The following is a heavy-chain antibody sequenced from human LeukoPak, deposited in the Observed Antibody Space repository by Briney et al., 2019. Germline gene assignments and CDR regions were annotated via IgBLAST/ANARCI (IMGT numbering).Heavy chain of an antibody. Sequence: GSLRLSCAASGFTFSSYSMNWVRQAPGKGLEWIGSIYYSGSTYYNPSLKSRVTISVDTSKNQFSLKLSSVTAADTAVYYCARYLDYGGNSRVFQHWGQGTLVTVSS. V-gene: IGHV4-59*05. CDR1: GFTFSSYSMN. J-gene: IGHJ1*01. CDR3: ARYLDYGGNSRVFQH. D-gene: IGHD4-23*01. CDR2: IYYSGST.